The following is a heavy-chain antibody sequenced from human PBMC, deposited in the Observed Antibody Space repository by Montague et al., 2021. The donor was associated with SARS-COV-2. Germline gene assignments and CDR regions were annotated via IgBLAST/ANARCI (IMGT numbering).Heavy chain of an antibody. CDR1: GFTFSGYA. D-gene: IGHD2-21*01. Sequence: FRRLSCAASGFTFSGYAMRWFRQAPGKGLEWVSVISSDGSSKYCADSVEGRFTISRDNSKNTLFLQMNNLRAEDTAVYYCANVGYNMAGYSLGDLDLWGQGTLVIVSS. J-gene: IGHJ4*01. CDR3: ANVGYNMAGYSLGDLDL. V-gene: IGHV3-23*03. CDR2: ISSDGSSK.